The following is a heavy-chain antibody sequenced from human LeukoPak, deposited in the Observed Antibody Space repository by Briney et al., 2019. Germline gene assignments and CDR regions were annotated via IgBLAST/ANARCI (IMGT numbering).Heavy chain of an antibody. D-gene: IGHD6-6*01. CDR1: GGSISSGGYY. Sequence: SETLSLTCTVSGGSISSGGYYWSWIRQPPGKGLEWIGYIYHSGSTYYNPSLKSRVTISVDRSKNQFSLKLSSVTAADTAVYYCARARADYSSSALFDYWGQGTLVTVSS. CDR3: ARARADYSSSALFDY. J-gene: IGHJ4*02. V-gene: IGHV4-30-2*01. CDR2: IYHSGST.